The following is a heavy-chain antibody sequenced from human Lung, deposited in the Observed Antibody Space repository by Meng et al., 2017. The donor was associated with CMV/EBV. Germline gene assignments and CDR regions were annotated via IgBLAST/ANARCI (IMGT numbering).Heavy chain of an antibody. CDR3: ARTNYGDYNWFDP. D-gene: IGHD4-17*01. J-gene: IGHJ5*02. CDR2: IYYSGST. Sequence: VQVEEAGPGMVKPSQTLARTYIVSGGSISSGGFYGSWIRQHPGKGLEWIGYIYYSGSTYYNPSLRSRVAISIDTSKNQFSLKLTSVTAADTAVYFCARTNYGDYNWFDPWGQGTLVTVSS. V-gene: IGHV4-31*03. CDR1: GGSISSGGFY.